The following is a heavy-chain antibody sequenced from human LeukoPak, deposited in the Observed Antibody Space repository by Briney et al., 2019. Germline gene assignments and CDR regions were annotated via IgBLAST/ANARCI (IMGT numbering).Heavy chain of an antibody. D-gene: IGHD3-22*01. CDR2: ISSSSSYI. J-gene: IGHJ3*02. CDR3: ARYGPGSITMIVAASALDI. Sequence: GGSLRLSCAASGFTFSSYSMNWVRQAPGKGLEWVSSISSSSSYIYYADSVKGRFTISRDNAKNSLYLQMNSLRAEDTAVYYCARYGPGSITMIVAASALDIWGQGTMVTVSS. CDR1: GFTFSSYS. V-gene: IGHV3-21*01.